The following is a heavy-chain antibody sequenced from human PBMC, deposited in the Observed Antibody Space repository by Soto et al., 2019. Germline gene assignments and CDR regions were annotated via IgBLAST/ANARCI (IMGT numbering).Heavy chain of an antibody. CDR1: GGSVSSGSYY. CDR2: IYYSGST. Sequence: SETLSLTCTVSGGSVSSGSYYWSWIRQPPGKGLEWIGYIYYSGSTNYNPSLKSRVTISVDTSKNQFSLKLSSVTAADTAVYYCARDHHNEEAVASNWFDPWGQGTLVTVSS. V-gene: IGHV4-61*01. D-gene: IGHD6-19*01. J-gene: IGHJ5*02. CDR3: ARDHHNEEAVASNWFDP.